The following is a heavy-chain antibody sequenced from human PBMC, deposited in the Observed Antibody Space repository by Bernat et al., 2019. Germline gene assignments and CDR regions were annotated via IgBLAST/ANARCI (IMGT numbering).Heavy chain of an antibody. CDR1: GFTFSSYA. D-gene: IGHD2-8*01. J-gene: IGHJ4*02. CDR3: AKDRTHGGSSADY. Sequence: EVQLVESGGGLVQPGGSLRLSCAASGFTFSSYAMSWVRQVPGKGLEWVSSISGSGGSTYYADSVKGRFTISRDNSNKTLYLQMNSLRAEDTAVYYCAKDRTHGGSSADYWGQGTLVTVSS. CDR2: ISGSGGST. V-gene: IGHV3-23*04.